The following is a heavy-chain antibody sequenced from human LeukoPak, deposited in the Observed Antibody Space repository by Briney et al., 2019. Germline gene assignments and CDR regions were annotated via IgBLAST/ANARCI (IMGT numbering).Heavy chain of an antibody. V-gene: IGHV3-23*01. CDR1: GFTFSSYA. CDR2: ISGSGGST. D-gene: IGHD6-19*01. Sequence: EGSLRLSCAASGFTFSSYAMSWVRQAPGKGLEWVSAISGSGGSTYYADSVKGRFTISRDNSKNTLYLQMNSLRAEDTAVYYCAKDKYSSGWYFDYFDYWGQGTLVTVSS. CDR3: AKDKYSSGWYFDYFDY. J-gene: IGHJ4*02.